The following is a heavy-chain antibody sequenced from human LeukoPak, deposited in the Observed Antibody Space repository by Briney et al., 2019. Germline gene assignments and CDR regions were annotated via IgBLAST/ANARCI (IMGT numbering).Heavy chain of an antibody. CDR1: GFTFRTYA. CDR3: AILTFYDYAWGSYRNDPFDI. V-gene: IGHV3-23*01. D-gene: IGHD3-16*02. CDR2: ISGSGGST. Sequence: GGSLRLSCAASGFTFRTYAMSWVRQAPGKGLEWVSAISGSGGSTYYADSVKGRFTISRDNSKNTLYLQMHSLRAEDTAVYYCAILTFYDYAWGSYRNDPFDIWGQGTMVTVSS. J-gene: IGHJ3*02.